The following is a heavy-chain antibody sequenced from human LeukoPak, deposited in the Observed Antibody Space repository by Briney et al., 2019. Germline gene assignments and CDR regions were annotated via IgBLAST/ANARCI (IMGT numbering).Heavy chain of an antibody. CDR3: AQGGDYDVGVFDL. CDR2: ISGSGGNT. Sequence: QPGGSLRLSCAASGFTFSNYAMNWVRQAPGKGLEWVSAISGSGGNTYYPDSVKGRFTISRDNSKNTLYLQMNSLRAEDTAVYYCAQGGDYDVGVFDLWGRGTRVTVSS. V-gene: IGHV3-23*01. CDR1: GFTFSNYA. J-gene: IGHJ2*01. D-gene: IGHD3-3*01.